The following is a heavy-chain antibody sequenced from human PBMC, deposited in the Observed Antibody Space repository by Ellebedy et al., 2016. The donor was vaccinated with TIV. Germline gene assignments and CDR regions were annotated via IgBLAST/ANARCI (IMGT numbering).Heavy chain of an antibody. J-gene: IGHJ3*01. Sequence: MPSETLSLTCAVYGGSFSGYYWSWIRQPPGKGLEWIGEITHSGSTNYNPSLKSRLTISVDTSKNQFSLNLSSVTAIDTAVYYCARELAYYSNNGYYYLSGFDVWGRGTMVTVSS. CDR3: ARELAYYSNNGYYYLSGFDV. CDR1: GGSFSGYY. D-gene: IGHD3-22*01. CDR2: ITHSGST. V-gene: IGHV4-34*01.